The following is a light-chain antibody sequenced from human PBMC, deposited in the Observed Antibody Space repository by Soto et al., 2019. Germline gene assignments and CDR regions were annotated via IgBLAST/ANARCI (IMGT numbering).Light chain of an antibody. CDR2: EVS. CDR3: CSYAGSSIHVV. CDR1: SSDVGSYNL. J-gene: IGLJ2*01. V-gene: IGLV2-23*02. Sequence: QSALTQPASVSGSPGQWITISCTGTSSDVGSYNLVSWYEQHPGKAPKLMIYEVSKRPSGVSNRFSGSKSGNTASLTISGLQAEDEADYYCCSYAGSSIHVVFGGGTKVTVL.